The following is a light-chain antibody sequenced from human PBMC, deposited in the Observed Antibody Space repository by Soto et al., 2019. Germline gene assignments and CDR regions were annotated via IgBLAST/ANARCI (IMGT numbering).Light chain of an antibody. CDR1: NSDVGGYNY. Sequence: QSVLTQPASVSGSPGQSITISCTGTNSDVGGYNYVSWYQQHPGKAPKLLIYDVSSRPSGLSNRFSGSKSGNTASLIISGLQAEDEADYYCTSYTSSTTLYVFGTGTQLTVL. CDR3: TSYTSSTTLYV. CDR2: DVS. J-gene: IGLJ1*01. V-gene: IGLV2-14*03.